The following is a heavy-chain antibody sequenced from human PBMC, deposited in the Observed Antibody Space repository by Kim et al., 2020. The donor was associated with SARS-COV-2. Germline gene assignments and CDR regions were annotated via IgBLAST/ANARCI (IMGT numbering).Heavy chain of an antibody. CDR3: ARSRPYWYFDL. V-gene: IGHV3-53*01. Sequence: SRKGRFTISRDIAKNTLFLQMSSLGAEDTAVYYCARSRPYWYFDLWGRGTLVTVSS. J-gene: IGHJ2*01.